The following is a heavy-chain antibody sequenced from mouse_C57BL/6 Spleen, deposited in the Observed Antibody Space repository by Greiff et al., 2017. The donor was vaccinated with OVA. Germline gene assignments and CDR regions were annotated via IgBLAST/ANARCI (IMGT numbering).Heavy chain of an antibody. D-gene: IGHD2-4*01. CDR1: GFTFSSYG. J-gene: IGHJ1*03. CDR2: ISSGGSYT. Sequence: EVKLVESGGDLVKPGGSLKLSCAASGFTFSSYGMSWVRQTPDKRLEWVATISSGGSYTYYPDSVKGRFTISRDNAKNTLYLQMSSLKSEDTAMYYCARRREDYDWYFDVWGTGTTVTVSS. V-gene: IGHV5-6*02. CDR3: ARRREDYDWYFDV.